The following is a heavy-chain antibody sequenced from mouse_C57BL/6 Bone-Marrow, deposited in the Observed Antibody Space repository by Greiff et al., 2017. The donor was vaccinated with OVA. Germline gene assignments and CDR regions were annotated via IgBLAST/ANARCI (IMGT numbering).Heavy chain of an antibody. V-gene: IGHV1-50*01. CDR2: IDPSDSYT. CDR1: GYTFTSYW. Sequence: QVHVKQPGAELVKPGASVKLSCKASGYTFTSYWMQWVKQRPGQGLEWIGEIDPSDSYTNYNQKFKGKATLTVDTSSSTAYMQLSSLTSEDSAVYYCASGWEGYWGQGTTLTVSS. J-gene: IGHJ2*01. D-gene: IGHD4-1*01. CDR3: ASGWEGY.